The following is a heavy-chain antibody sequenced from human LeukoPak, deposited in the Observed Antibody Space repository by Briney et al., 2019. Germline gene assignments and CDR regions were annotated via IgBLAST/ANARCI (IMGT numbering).Heavy chain of an antibody. V-gene: IGHV3-74*01. CDR3: ARDLYFDH. CDR1: GFTFSSYW. CDR2: IKSDGSIT. J-gene: IGHJ4*02. Sequence: GGSLRLSCAASGFTFSSYWMHWVRQAPGRGLVWVSRIKSDGSITTYADSVKGRFTISRDNAKDTLYMQMDSLRAEDTAVYYCARDLYFDHWGQGTLVSVSS.